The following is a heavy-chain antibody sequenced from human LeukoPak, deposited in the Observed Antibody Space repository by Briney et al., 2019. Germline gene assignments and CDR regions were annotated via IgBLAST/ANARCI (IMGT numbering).Heavy chain of an antibody. CDR2: INGDGSST. D-gene: IGHD3-10*02. Sequence: GGSLRLSCAASGFTFSSYWMNWVRQAPGKGLVWVSRINGDGSSTNYADSVKGRFTISRDNAKNSLYLQMNSLRAEDTAVYYCAELGITMIGGVWGKGTTVTISS. CDR1: GFTFSSYW. V-gene: IGHV3-74*01. J-gene: IGHJ6*04. CDR3: AELGITMIGGV.